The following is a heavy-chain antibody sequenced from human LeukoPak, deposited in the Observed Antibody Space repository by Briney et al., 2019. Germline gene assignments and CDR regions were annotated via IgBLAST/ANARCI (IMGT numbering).Heavy chain of an antibody. CDR1: GGSISCYY. D-gene: IGHD6-19*01. Sequence: PSETLSLTCPVSGGSISCYYWSWIRQPPGKGLEWIGYIFYSGSTKYNPSLKSRVSISVDTSKNQFSLKLSSVTAADTAVYYCTSSKTNGDSNGWYAWFDPWGQGTLVTVSS. V-gene: IGHV4-59*01. CDR3: TSSKTNGDSNGWYAWFDP. J-gene: IGHJ5*02. CDR2: IFYSGST.